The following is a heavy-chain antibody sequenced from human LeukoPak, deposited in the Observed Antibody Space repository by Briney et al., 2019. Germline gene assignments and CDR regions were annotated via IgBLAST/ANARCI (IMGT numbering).Heavy chain of an antibody. V-gene: IGHV1-2*02. CDR2: IKPNTGGT. CDR3: ARVVDILTGHDTALDY. Sequence: ASVKVSCKASGYTFSGYYIHWVRQAPGQGLKWVGWIKPNTGGTNFAQNVQGRVTMTTVTSISTAYMELSRLRSDDTAVYYCARVVDILTGHDTALDYWGQGTLVTVSS. D-gene: IGHD3-9*01. CDR1: GYTFSGYY. J-gene: IGHJ4*02.